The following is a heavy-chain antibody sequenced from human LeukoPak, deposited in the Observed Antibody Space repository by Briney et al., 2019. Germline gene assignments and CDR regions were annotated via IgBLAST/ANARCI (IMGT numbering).Heavy chain of an antibody. CDR3: ARGLNRNDYGDYGY. CDR1: GFTFSSCS. J-gene: IGHJ4*02. Sequence: GGSLRLSCTASGFTFSSCSMNWVRQAPGKGLEWVSSISSSSSYIYYADSVRGRFTISRDNAKNSLYLQMNSLGVEDTAVYYCARGLNRNDYGDYGYWGQGTLVTVSS. D-gene: IGHD4-17*01. CDR2: ISSSSSYI. V-gene: IGHV3-21*04.